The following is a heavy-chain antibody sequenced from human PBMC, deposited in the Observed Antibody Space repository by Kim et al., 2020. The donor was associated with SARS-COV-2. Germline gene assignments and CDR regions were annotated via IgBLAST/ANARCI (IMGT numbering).Heavy chain of an antibody. CDR3: ARSSSWPDH. Sequence: GGSLRLSCAASGFIFNNYWMHWVRRAPGKGLVWVSRINSDGSSTSYGDSVKGRFTISRDNAKNTLYLQMNSLRAEDTAVYYCARSSSWPDHWGQGTPVTVSS. D-gene: IGHD6-13*01. J-gene: IGHJ4*02. CDR1: GFIFNNYW. CDR2: INSDGSST. V-gene: IGHV3-74*01.